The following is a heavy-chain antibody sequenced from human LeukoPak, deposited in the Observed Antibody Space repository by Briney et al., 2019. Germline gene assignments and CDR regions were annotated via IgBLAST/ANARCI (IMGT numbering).Heavy chain of an antibody. Sequence: GGSLRLSCAASGFTFSSYSMNWVRQAPGKGLEWVSSISSSSSYIYYADSVKGRFTISRDNAKNSLYLQMNSLRAEDTAVYYCASLGGWFGDPRWGQGTLVTVSS. D-gene: IGHD3-10*01. CDR1: GFTFSSYS. CDR2: ISSSSSYI. CDR3: ASLGGWFGDPR. J-gene: IGHJ4*02. V-gene: IGHV3-21*01.